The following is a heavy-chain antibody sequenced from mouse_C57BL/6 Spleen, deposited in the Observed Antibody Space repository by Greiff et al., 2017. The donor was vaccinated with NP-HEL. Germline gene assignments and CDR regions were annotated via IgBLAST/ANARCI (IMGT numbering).Heavy chain of an antibody. J-gene: IGHJ4*01. D-gene: IGHD1-1*01. CDR1: GFTFSDYG. CDR3: ARDGLYAMDY. V-gene: IGHV5-17*01. CDR2: ISSGSSTI. Sequence: DVKLVESGGGLVKPGGSLKLSCAASGFTFSDYGMHWVRQAPEKGLEWVAYISSGSSTIYYADTVKGRFTISRDNAKNTLFLQMTSLRSEDTAMYYCARDGLYAMDYWGQGTSVTVSS.